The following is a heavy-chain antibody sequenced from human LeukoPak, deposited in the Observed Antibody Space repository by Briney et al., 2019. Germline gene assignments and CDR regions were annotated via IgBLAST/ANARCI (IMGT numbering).Heavy chain of an antibody. V-gene: IGHV3-13*01. CDR2: ICTAGDT. Sequence: PGGSLRLSCAASGFTFSSYDMHWVRQAPGKGLEWVSAICTAGDTYYPGSVKGRFTISRENAKNSLYLQMNSLRAGDTAVYYCARAPIFYGSGSYPYYYGMDVWGQGTTVTVSS. CDR1: GFTFSSYD. J-gene: IGHJ6*02. CDR3: ARAPIFYGSGSYPYYYGMDV. D-gene: IGHD3-10*01.